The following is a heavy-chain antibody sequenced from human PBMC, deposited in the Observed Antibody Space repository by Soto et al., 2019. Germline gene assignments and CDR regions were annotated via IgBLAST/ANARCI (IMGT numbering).Heavy chain of an antibody. V-gene: IGHV3-48*01. CDR3: ARDSYYHSSSGYYVFDY. D-gene: IGHD3-22*01. CDR2: ISSSSSTI. J-gene: IGHJ4*02. Sequence: GGSLRLSCAASGFTFSNYGMNWVRQAPGKGLEWVSYISSSSSTIYYADSVKGRFTISRDNAKNSLYLQMNSLRAEDTAVYYCARDSYYHSSSGYYVFDYWGQGTLVTVSS. CDR1: GFTFSNYG.